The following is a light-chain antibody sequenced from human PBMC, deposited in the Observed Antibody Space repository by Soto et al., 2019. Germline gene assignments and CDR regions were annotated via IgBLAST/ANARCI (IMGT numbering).Light chain of an antibody. CDR2: EVS. CDR3: TSFTNSSTWV. J-gene: IGLJ3*02. V-gene: IGLV2-14*03. CDR1: SSDVGGYNY. Sequence: QSALTQPASVSGSPGQSITISCTGTSSDVGGYNYVSWFQQHPGKAPKLKIYEVSNRPSGVSNRFSGSKSGYTASLTISELQAEDEADYYCTSFTNSSTWVFGGGTKLTVL.